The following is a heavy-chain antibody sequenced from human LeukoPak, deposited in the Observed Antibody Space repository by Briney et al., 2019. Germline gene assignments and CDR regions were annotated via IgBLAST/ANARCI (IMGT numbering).Heavy chain of an antibody. Sequence: GGSLRLSCAASGFTFSDYYMSWIRQAAGKGLEWVSYISSSGSTIYYADSVKGRFTISRDNAKNSLYLQMHSLRAEDTAVYYCARDGQRWLQLGAFDIWGQGTMVTVSS. J-gene: IGHJ3*02. CDR1: GFTFSDYY. V-gene: IGHV3-11*04. CDR2: ISSSGSTI. CDR3: ARDGQRWLQLGAFDI. D-gene: IGHD5-24*01.